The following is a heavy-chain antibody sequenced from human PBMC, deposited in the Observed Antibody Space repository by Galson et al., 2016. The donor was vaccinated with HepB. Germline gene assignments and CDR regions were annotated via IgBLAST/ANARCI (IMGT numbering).Heavy chain of an antibody. CDR1: GESLNDYS. CDR2: ISHSGNT. V-gene: IGHV4-34*01. D-gene: IGHD3-10*01. CDR3: ARGFFLTSPGRPYYGSGSYWAGRQKYGMDV. J-gene: IGHJ6*02. Sequence: ETLSLTCAVYGESLNDYSWDWIRQPPGKGLEWIGEISHSGNTNYNPSLKSRVTVSVDTSKNQFSLNVKSLTAADTAVYYCARGFFLTSPGRPYYGSGSYWAGRQKYGMDVWGQGTTVTVSS.